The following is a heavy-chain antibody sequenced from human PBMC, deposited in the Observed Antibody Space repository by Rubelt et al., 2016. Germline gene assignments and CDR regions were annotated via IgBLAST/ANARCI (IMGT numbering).Heavy chain of an antibody. J-gene: IGHJ4*02. D-gene: IGHD1-26*01. CDR3: ARDGRKEGVTMAY. Sequence: EVQLVESGGGLVQPGGSLRLSCAASGFTFSDYAMNWVRQSPGKGLEWVAYITGGSTTKYYADSVRGRFTISRDNAKNSLYLQLNSLRAGDTAVYYCARDGRKEGVTMAYWGQGTPVIVSS. V-gene: IGHV3-48*04. CDR1: GFTFSDYA. CDR2: ITGGSTTK.